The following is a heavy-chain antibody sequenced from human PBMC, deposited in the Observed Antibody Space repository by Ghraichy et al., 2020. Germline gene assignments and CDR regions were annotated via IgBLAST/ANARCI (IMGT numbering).Heavy chain of an antibody. CDR2: IISSSSTI. Sequence: GTLNISCAASGFTFSSYSLSWVRQAPGKGLEWVSYIISSSSTIYYADSVKGRFTISRDNAKNSLYLQMNSLRDEDTAVYYCARGLVRFDYWGQGTLVTVSS. J-gene: IGHJ4*02. CDR1: GFTFSSYS. CDR3: ARGLVRFDY. D-gene: IGHD3-10*01. V-gene: IGHV3-48*02.